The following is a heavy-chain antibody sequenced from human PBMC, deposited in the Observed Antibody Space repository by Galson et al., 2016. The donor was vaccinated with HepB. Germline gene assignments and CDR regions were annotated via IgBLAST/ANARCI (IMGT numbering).Heavy chain of an antibody. D-gene: IGHD6-13*01. Sequence: TLSLTCTVSGVSIRSSSYYWGWIRQPSGKGLEWIATISYSGSTFYSPSLQSRLTISLDTSKNQFSLKVTSMTAADTAVYYCARQGYSSTWYPYFDFWGQGTLVTVSS. CDR2: ISYSGST. CDR3: ARQGYSSTWYPYFDF. V-gene: IGHV4-39*01. J-gene: IGHJ4*02. CDR1: GVSIRSSSYY.